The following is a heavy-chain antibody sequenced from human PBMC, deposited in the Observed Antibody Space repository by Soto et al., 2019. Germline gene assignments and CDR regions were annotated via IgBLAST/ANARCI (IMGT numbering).Heavy chain of an antibody. CDR1: GASMRSGGYY. CDR3: ARDYSGYGWFDS. V-gene: IGHV4-31*03. J-gene: IGHJ5*01. CDR2: IYHSGTT. Sequence: TLSLTCTVSGASMRSGGYYWIWLRQHPGKGLEWIGYIYHSGTTSYNPSLKSRLTMSVDTSENQFSLKLSSVTAADTAVYYCARDYSGYGWFDSWGQGALVNGSS. D-gene: IGHD5-12*01.